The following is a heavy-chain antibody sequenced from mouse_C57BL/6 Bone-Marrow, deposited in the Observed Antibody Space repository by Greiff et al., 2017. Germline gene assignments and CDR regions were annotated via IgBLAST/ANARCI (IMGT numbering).Heavy chain of an antibody. D-gene: IGHD1-1*02. CDR3: ARGWWVGWFAY. CDR1: GYSFTSYY. V-gene: IGHV1-66*01. J-gene: IGHJ3*01. CDR2: IYPGSGNT. Sequence: QVQLQQSGPELVKPGASVKISCKASGYSFTSYYIHWVKQRPGQGLEWIGWIYPGSGNTKYNEKFKGKATLTADTSSSPAYMQRSSLTSEDAAVYYCARGWWVGWFAYWGQGTLVTVSA.